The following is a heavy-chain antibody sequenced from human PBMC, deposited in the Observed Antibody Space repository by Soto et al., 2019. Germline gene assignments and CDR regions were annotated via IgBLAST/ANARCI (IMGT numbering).Heavy chain of an antibody. CDR3: ARPTAMVTPGSYYYYGMDV. D-gene: IGHD5-18*01. J-gene: IGHJ6*02. Sequence: QVQLVQSGAEVKKPGSSVKVSCKASGGTFSSYAISWVRQAPGQGLEWMGGIIPIFGTANYAQKFQGRVTITADESTSTAYMELSSLRSEDTAVYYCARPTAMVTPGSYYYYGMDVWGQGTTVTVSS. V-gene: IGHV1-69*01. CDR1: GGTFSSYA. CDR2: IIPIFGTA.